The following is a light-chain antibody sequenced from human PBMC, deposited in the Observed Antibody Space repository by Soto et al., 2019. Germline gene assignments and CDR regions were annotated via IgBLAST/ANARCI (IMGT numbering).Light chain of an antibody. J-gene: IGLJ1*01. Sequence: QSVLTQPASVSGSPGQSITISCTGTSSDVGGYNYVSWYQQHPGKAPKLMIYEVSNRPSGVSNRFSGSKSGNTASLTISGLQAEDEADYYCSAYTSSSTYYV. CDR2: EVS. CDR3: SAYTSSSTYYV. V-gene: IGLV2-14*01. CDR1: SSDVGGYNY.